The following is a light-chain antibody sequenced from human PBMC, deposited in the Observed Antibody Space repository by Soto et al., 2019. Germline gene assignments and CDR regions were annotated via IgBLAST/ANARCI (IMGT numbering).Light chain of an antibody. CDR2: VAS. J-gene: IGKJ1*01. V-gene: IGKV1-17*01. CDR1: QDIGIN. Sequence: DIQMTQSPSSLSASVGDRVTMTCRASQDIGINLGWFQQKPGKAPKRLIYVASRLQSGVPSRFSGSGSGTEFTLTISSLQPEDFASYFCLQHNAYPWTFGQGTKVEV. CDR3: LQHNAYPWT.